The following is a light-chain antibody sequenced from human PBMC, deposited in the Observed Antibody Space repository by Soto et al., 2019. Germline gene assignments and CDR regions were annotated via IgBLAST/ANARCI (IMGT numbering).Light chain of an antibody. Sequence: DIQMTQSPSSLCASVGDRVTITCRASQGIRNDLGWYQQKPGKAPKRLIYAASSLQSAVPSRFSGSGSGTEFTLTVRSLQPEDFATYYCQQYNSYSPWTFGQGTKVDIK. V-gene: IGKV1-17*01. J-gene: IGKJ1*01. CDR1: QGIRND. CDR2: AAS. CDR3: QQYNSYSPWT.